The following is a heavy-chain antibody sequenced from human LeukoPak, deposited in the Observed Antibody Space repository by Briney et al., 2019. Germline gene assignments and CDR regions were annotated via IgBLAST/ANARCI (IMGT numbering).Heavy chain of an antibody. CDR1: GFTFSSYW. J-gene: IGHJ4*02. CDR2: INQDGNDK. CDR3: ARDLLPDRSGYYY. V-gene: IGHV3-7*01. Sequence: GGSLRLSCAASGFTFSSYWMSWVRQAPGKGLEWVANINQDGNDKYYVDSVKGRFTISRDNAKNSMYLQMNSVRAEDTAVYYCARDLLPDRSGYYYWGQGTLVTVSS. D-gene: IGHD3-22*01.